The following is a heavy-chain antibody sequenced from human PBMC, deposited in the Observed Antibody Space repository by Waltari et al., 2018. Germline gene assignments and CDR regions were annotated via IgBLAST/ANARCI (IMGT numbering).Heavy chain of an antibody. CDR2: IYYSGST. Sequence: QVQLQESGPGLVKPSQTLSLTCTVPGGSISSGGYYWSWIRQHPGKGLEWIGYIYYSGSTYYNPSLKSRVTISVDTSKNQFSLKLSSVTAADTAVYYCARSYLPNYYGSGSYYNFRWFDPWGQGTLVTVSS. CDR3: ARSYLPNYYGSGSYYNFRWFDP. J-gene: IGHJ5*02. CDR1: GGSISSGGYY. V-gene: IGHV4-31*03. D-gene: IGHD3-10*01.